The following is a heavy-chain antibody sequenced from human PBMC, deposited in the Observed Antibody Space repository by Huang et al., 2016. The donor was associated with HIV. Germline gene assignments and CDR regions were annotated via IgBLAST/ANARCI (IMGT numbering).Heavy chain of an antibody. Sequence: EMQLLESGGGLVQPGGSLRLSCAASAFTFRSDAMTSVRQAQGKGVEGVSATSGSGGNTNYEDSVKGRFTISRDNSKNTLYLQMNSLRAEDTAVYYCAKVASGYDFSARGSDWFDPWGQGTLVSVSS. J-gene: IGHJ5*02. CDR3: AKVASGYDFSARGSDWFDP. CDR2: TSGSGGNT. V-gene: IGHV3-23*01. CDR1: AFTFRSDA. D-gene: IGHD5-12*01.